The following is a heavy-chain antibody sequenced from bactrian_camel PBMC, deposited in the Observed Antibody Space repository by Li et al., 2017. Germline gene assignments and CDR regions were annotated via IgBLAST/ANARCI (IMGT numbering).Heavy chain of an antibody. Sequence: QLVESGGGLVQPGGCLRLSCVASGFTFSSWWMHWFRQVPGKGLEWVSSIEGGGDPTYYADSVKGRFTVSRDYAKNTVYLQMNSLKLEDTAVYHCVRNALVAGDFGYWGQGTQVTVS. J-gene: IGHJ6*01. CDR1: GFTFSSWW. CDR3: VRNALVAGDFGY. D-gene: IGHD1*01. V-gene: IGHV3S25*01. CDR2: IEGGGDPT.